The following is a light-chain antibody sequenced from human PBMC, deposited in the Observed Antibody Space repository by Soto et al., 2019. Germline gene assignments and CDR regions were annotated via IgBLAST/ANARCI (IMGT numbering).Light chain of an antibody. Sequence: EVLFTSSEANLSVTRAGGDLVAFRASQRVGTFLAWYQQRPGQPPRLLIYDASNRATGIPARFSGSGSGTDFTLTISRLEPADFAVYYCHQRTTCLTFGGGTKVDIK. V-gene: IGKV3-11*01. CDR3: HQRTTCLT. J-gene: IGKJ4*01. CDR1: QRVGTF. CDR2: DAS.